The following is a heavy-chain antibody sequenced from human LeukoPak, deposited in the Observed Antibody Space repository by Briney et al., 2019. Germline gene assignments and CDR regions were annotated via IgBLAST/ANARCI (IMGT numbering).Heavy chain of an antibody. Sequence: GGSLRLSCAASGFTFSSYAMHWVRQAPGKGLEWVAVISYDGSNKYYADSVKGRFTISRDNSKNTLYLQMNSLRAEDTAVYYGAISSGYTHYGMDVWGQGTTVTVSS. CDR3: AISSGYTHYGMDV. CDR2: ISYDGSNK. D-gene: IGHD2-2*02. CDR1: GFTFSSYA. V-gene: IGHV3-30-3*01. J-gene: IGHJ6*02.